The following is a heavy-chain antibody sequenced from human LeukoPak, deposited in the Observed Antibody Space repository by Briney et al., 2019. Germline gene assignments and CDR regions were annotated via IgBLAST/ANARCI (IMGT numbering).Heavy chain of an antibody. D-gene: IGHD1-26*01. Sequence: PGGSLRLSCAASGFAFSSYGMHWVRQAPGKGLEWVAVISYDGSKKFYADSVKGRFTISRDNYKNTLYLQIDSLRAEDTAVYYCAKDQDSVRYYVRHFQHWGQGTLVTVSS. CDR2: ISYDGSKK. CDR1: GFAFSSYG. CDR3: AKDQDSVRYYVRHFQH. V-gene: IGHV3-30*18. J-gene: IGHJ1*01.